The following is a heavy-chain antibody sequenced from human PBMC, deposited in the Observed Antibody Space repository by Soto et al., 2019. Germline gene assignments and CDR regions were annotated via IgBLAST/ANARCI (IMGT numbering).Heavy chain of an antibody. J-gene: IGHJ3*02. V-gene: IGHV3-48*02. CDR3: ARTYYFDSSIDYDAFDI. D-gene: IGHD3-22*01. CDR2: ISSRSSTK. CDR1: GFTFSSYS. Sequence: GGSLRLSCAVSGFTFSSYSMNWVRQAPGKGLEWVSYISSRSSTKYYADSVKGRFTISRNNAKNSLYLQMYSLRDEDSAVYYCARTYYFDSSIDYDAFDIWGQGTMVTVSS.